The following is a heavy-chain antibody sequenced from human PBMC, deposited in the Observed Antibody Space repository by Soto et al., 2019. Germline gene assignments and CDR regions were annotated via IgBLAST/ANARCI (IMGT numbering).Heavy chain of an antibody. D-gene: IGHD3-9*01. CDR2: IYHSGST. Sequence: PSETLSLTCAVSGGSISSSNWWSWVRQPPGKGLEWIGEIYHSGSTNYNPSLKSRVTISVDKSKNQFSLKLSSVTAADTAVYYCARVKVAVDWLYERYYYYGMDVWGQGTTVTVSS. CDR3: ARVKVAVDWLYERYYYYGMDV. V-gene: IGHV4-4*02. J-gene: IGHJ6*02. CDR1: GGSISSSNW.